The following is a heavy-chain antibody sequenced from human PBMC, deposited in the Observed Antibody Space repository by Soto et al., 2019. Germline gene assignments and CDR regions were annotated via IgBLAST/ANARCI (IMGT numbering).Heavy chain of an antibody. D-gene: IGHD5-12*01. CDR1: GGSVSSSPYY. V-gene: IGHV4-39*02. J-gene: IGHJ3*02. Sequence: QMQLQESGPGLVKPSETLSLTCTVSGGSVSSSPYYWGWIRQPPGKGLEWIGSISYGGTTFSNPSLQNRVVISLDTSNNHFSLKLPSVTAADTAVFYCVRSNGTSWSSNRYDFDIWGRGTMVTVSS. CDR2: ISYGGTT. CDR3: VRSNGTSWSSNRYDFDI.